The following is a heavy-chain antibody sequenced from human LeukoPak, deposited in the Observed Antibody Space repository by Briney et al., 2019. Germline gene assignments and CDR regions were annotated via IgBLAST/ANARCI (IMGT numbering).Heavy chain of an antibody. Sequence: ASVNASRKASGYTSTSYDINGVRQAPGQGLEWMGGMNPNSGNTSYTQKFQGRVTIPRNTSISTAYMELSSLRSEDTAVYYCARVLGHSSSWSGIRYFDXXXQGXLXTVXS. CDR1: GYTSTSYD. V-gene: IGHV1-8*01. CDR3: ARVLGHSSSWSGIRYFDX. D-gene: IGHD6-13*01. CDR2: MNPNSGNT. J-gene: IGHJ4*02.